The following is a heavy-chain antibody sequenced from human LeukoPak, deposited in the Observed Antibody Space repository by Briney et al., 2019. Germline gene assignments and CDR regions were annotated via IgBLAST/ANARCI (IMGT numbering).Heavy chain of an antibody. Sequence: SETLSLTCTVSGGSISSGGHYWSWIRQHPGKGLEWIGHIYNSGGTYYNPSLKSRVTISVDTSKNQFSLKLSPVTAADTAVYYCATDLVRGVMGYWGQGTLVTVSS. J-gene: IGHJ4*02. V-gene: IGHV4-31*03. CDR3: ATDLVRGVMGY. D-gene: IGHD3-10*01. CDR1: GGSISSGGHY. CDR2: IYNSGGT.